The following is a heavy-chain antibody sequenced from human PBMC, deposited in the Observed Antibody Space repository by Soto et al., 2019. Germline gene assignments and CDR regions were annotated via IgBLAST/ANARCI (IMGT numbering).Heavy chain of an antibody. J-gene: IGHJ3*02. CDR1: GGTFSSYA. D-gene: IGHD5-18*01. Sequence: QVQLVQSGAEVKKPGSSVKVSCKASGGTFSSYAISWVRQAPGQGLEWMGGIIPIFGTANYAQKFQGRVTIPADESTSTAYMELSSLRSEDTAVYYCASGAMDKVPSGRAFDIWGQGTMVTVSS. CDR3: ASGAMDKVPSGRAFDI. CDR2: IIPIFGTA. V-gene: IGHV1-69*01.